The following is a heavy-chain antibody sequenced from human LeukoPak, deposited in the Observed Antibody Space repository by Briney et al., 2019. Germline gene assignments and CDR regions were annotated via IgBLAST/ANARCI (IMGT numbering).Heavy chain of an antibody. V-gene: IGHV1-46*01. J-gene: IGHJ4*02. CDR3: ARAGDSSGYYYADFDY. Sequence: ASVKVSCKASGYTFTRYYMHWVRQAPGQGLEWMGKVNPSSGSTGYAQKFQGRVTMTRDMSTSAVYMELSTLRSEDTAVYFCARAGDSSGYYYADFDYWGQGTLVTVSS. CDR2: VNPSSGST. D-gene: IGHD3-22*01. CDR1: GYTFTRYY.